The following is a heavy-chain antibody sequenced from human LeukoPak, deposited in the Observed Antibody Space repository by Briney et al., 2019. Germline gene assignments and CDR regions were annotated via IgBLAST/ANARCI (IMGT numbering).Heavy chain of an antibody. V-gene: IGHV3-15*01. CDR1: GFTFSNAW. CDR2: VKSKTNSETT. CDR3: TAGIGHSDFDY. J-gene: IGHJ4*02. Sequence: GGSLTLSCAASGFTFSNAWMSWVRQAPGKGLEWVGRVKSKTNSETTAYAARVKGRFTISRDDSKNTYLQMNSLKIEDTAVYYCTAGIGHSDFDYWGPGTLVTLSS. D-gene: IGHD6-13*01.